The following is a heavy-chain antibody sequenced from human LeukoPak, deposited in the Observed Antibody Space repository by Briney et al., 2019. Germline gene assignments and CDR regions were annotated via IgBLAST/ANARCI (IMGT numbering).Heavy chain of an antibody. D-gene: IGHD3-16*01. J-gene: IGHJ6*02. V-gene: IGHV3-9*01. Sequence: GRSLRLSCVVSGFRFDDYGMHWVRQAPGKGLEWVSGISWSGTTTGYADSVKGRFTISRDSAKNSLNLQMDSLRVEDTALYYCAKDESTGGFAPGYFYGMGVWGQGTTVTVSS. CDR1: GFRFDDYG. CDR2: ISWSGTTT. CDR3: AKDESTGGFAPGYFYGMGV.